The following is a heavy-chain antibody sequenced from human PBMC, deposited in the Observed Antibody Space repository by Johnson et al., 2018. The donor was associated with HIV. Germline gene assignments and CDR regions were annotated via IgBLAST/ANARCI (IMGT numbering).Heavy chain of an antibody. Sequence: QVQLVESGGGVVQPGRSLRLSCAASGFTFSSYAMHWVRQAPGQGLEWVAVISYDGSTKYYADSVKGRFTISRDNSKNTLYLQMNSLRVEDTAVYDCARAYTYGAFDIWGQGTMVTVSS. D-gene: IGHD5-18*01. V-gene: IGHV3-30*14. J-gene: IGHJ3*02. CDR3: ARAYTYGAFDI. CDR1: GFTFSSYA. CDR2: ISYDGSTK.